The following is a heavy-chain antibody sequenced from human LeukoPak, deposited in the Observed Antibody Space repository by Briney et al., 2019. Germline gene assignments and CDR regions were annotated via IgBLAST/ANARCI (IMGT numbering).Heavy chain of an antibody. J-gene: IGHJ4*02. D-gene: IGHD2-15*01. CDR3: AKGTLGSCSGSSCYPLDY. V-gene: IGHV3-48*01. CDR1: GFTFSGYS. CDR2: ISGSSSTI. Sequence: GGSLRLSCAASGFTFSGYSMNWVRQAPGKGLEWVSSISGSSSTIYYADSVKGRFTISRDNSRNTLHLQMNGLRAEDTAVYYCAKGTLGSCSGSSCYPLDYWGQGTLVIVSS.